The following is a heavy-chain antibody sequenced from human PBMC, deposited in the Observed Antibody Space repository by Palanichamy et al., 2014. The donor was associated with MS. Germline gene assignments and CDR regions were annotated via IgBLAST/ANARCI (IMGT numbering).Heavy chain of an antibody. CDR1: GGSISSDNW. J-gene: IGHJ1*01. D-gene: IGHD1-26*01. Sequence: QVQLQESGPGLVTPSGTLSLTCAVSGGSISSDNWWSWVRQPPGMGLEWIGEIRHTGDTNYNPSLKSRVTMSVDKSKNQFSLHLASVTAADTAIYFCSRHIVPPADTHGYFQRWGQGTVVTVSS. CDR2: IRHTGDT. CDR3: SRHIVPPADTHGYFQR. V-gene: IGHV4-4*02.